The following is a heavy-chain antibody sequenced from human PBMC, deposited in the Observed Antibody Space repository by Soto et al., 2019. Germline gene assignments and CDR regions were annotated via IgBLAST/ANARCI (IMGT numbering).Heavy chain of an antibody. J-gene: IGHJ5*02. V-gene: IGHV1-69*06. CDR2: IIPMSGRP. Sequence: QVQLVQSGAEVKTPGSSVRVSCKASGGTFNSFSIDWVRQAPGQGVEWMGGIIPMSGRPNYAQRFQGRVTFSADKSTNTVYMEVNSLTYEDTAVYYCTRRGHQSANWFDPWGQGTLVTVSS. CDR3: TRRGHQSANWFDP. CDR1: GGTFNSFS.